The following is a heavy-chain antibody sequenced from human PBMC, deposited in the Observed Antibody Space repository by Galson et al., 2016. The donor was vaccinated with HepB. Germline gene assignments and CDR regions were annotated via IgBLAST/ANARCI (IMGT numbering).Heavy chain of an antibody. CDR1: GFTVSSNY. CDR3: SVELLQDFDF. D-gene: IGHD5-24*01. V-gene: IGHV3-53*01. J-gene: IGHJ4*02. CDR2: VYSGGST. Sequence: SLRLSCAASGFTVSSNYMSWVRQAPGKGLEWVSVVYSGGSTYYADSVMGRFTLSRDHYKNTLYLQMNSLRAEDTAIYYCSVELLQDFDFWGQGTLVTVSS.